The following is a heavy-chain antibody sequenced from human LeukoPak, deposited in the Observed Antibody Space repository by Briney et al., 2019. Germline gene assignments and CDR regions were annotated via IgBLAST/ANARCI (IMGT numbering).Heavy chain of an antibody. CDR3: AREGGFFRPLDY. D-gene: IGHD3-3*01. CDR2: VHLDGRT. CDR1: GGSVTTTNW. J-gene: IGHJ4*02. V-gene: IGHV4-4*02. Sequence: SETLSLTCGVSGGSVTTTNWWTWVRQPPGKGLEWIGEVHLDGRTNYNPSLESRLTISVDLSENHISLKLTSVTAADAAVYYCAREGGFFRPLDYSGQGTLVTVSS.